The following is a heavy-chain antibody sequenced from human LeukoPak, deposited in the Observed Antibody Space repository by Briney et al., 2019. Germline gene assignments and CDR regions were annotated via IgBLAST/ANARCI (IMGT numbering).Heavy chain of an antibody. CDR2: LYPSGST. CDR1: GGSINSGY. CDR3: AGGHYPLEY. D-gene: IGHD1-26*01. Sequence: PSETLSLTCSVSGGSINSGYWSWIRQPPGKGLEWIGLLYPSGSTNYNPSLKSRVTISVDTSRTQFPLKLSSMTAADTAVYYCAGGHYPLEYWGPGTLVTVSS. V-gene: IGHV4-59*13. J-gene: IGHJ4*02.